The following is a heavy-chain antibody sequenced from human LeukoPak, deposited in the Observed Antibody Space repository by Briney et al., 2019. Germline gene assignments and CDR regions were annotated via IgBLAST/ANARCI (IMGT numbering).Heavy chain of an antibody. J-gene: IGHJ3*02. CDR3: TREGVYAPDPSSYHRDAFDI. CDR2: IIPVLGVS. V-gene: IGHV1-69*04. CDR1: GFTFSSYW. D-gene: IGHD3-16*02. Sequence: GGSLRLSCAASGFTFSSYWMSWVRQAPGKGLEWVGRIIPVLGVSNFAQKFQGRVTITADKSTNTAHMELSRLRSGDTAVYYCTREGVYAPDPSSYHRDAFDIWGQGTVVIVSS.